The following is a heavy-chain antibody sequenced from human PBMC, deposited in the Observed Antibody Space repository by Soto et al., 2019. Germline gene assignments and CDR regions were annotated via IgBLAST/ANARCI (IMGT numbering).Heavy chain of an antibody. CDR3: ARDKGYCSGASCPDFDY. Sequence: QVQLVQSGAEVKKPGSSVKVSCKASGGTLSSYTFSWVRQAPGQGLEWMGRIIPNLGITNYAQKFQGRIPIIVEKSTSTAYMELSSLRSEDTAVYYCARDKGYCSGASCPDFDYWGQGTLVTVSS. CDR2: IIPNLGIT. V-gene: IGHV1-69*08. CDR1: GGTLSSYT. J-gene: IGHJ4*02. D-gene: IGHD2-15*01.